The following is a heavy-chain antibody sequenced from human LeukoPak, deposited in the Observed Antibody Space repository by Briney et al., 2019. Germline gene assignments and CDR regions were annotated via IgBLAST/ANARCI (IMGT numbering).Heavy chain of an antibody. CDR1: GGTFSSYT. CDR2: IIPILGIA. CDR3: ARDGSGVVAASWFDP. J-gene: IGHJ5*02. Sequence: GGSVKLSCKASGGTFSSYTISWVRQAPGQGLEWMGRIIPILGIANYAQKFQGRVTTTADKSTSTAYMELSSLRSEDTAVYYCARDGSGVVAASWFDPWGQGTLVTVSS. D-gene: IGHD2-15*01. V-gene: IGHV1-69*04.